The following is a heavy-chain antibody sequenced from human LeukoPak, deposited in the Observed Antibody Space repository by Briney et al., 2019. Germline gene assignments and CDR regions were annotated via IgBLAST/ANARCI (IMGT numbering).Heavy chain of an antibody. J-gene: IGHJ5*02. CDR1: GGSISSYY. CDR2: IYYSGST. CDR3: ARLPGGTPSGRFDP. D-gene: IGHD1-1*01. Sequence: SETLSLTCTVSGGSISSYYWGWIRQPPGKGLEWIGYIYYSGSTNYNPSLKSRVTISVDTSKNQFSLKLSSVTAADTAVYYCARLPGGTPSGRFDPWGQGTLVTVSS. V-gene: IGHV4-59*01.